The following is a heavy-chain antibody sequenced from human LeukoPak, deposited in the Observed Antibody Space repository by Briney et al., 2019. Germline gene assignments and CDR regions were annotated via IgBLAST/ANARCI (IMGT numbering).Heavy chain of an antibody. Sequence: ASVKVSCKASGYTFTSYDINWVRQATGQGLEWMGWMNPNSGDTGYAQKFQGRVTITRNTSISTAYMELSSLRSEDTAVYYCARVPTPIVGATSDYYFDYWGQGTLVTVSS. V-gene: IGHV1-8*03. CDR3: ARVPTPIVGATSDYYFDY. J-gene: IGHJ4*02. CDR1: GYTFTSYD. CDR2: MNPNSGDT. D-gene: IGHD1-26*01.